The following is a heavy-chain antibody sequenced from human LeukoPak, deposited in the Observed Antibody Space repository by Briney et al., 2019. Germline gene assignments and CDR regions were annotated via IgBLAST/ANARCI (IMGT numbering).Heavy chain of an antibody. J-gene: IGHJ4*02. CDR3: AKDLGSSSIAVAGPGFDY. Sequence: GGSLRLSCATSGFTFTDYYMSWIRQAPGKGLEWVSYVSVSGTTMYYADSVKGRFTISRDNSKNTLYLQMNSLRAEDTAVYYCAKDLGSSSIAVAGPGFDYWGQGTLVTVSS. CDR2: VSVSGTTM. D-gene: IGHD6-19*01. CDR1: GFTFTDYY. V-gene: IGHV3-11*01.